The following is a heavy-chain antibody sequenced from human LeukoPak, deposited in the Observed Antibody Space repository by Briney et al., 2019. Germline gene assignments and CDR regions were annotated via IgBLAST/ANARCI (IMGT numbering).Heavy chain of an antibody. CDR2: ISGSGGST. Sequence: GGSLRLSCVASGFSFSSYAMSWVRQAPGKGLEWVSAISGSGGSTYYADSVKGRFTISRDNSKNTLYLQMNRLRAEDTAVYYCAKEYSAYYFDYWGQGTLVTVSS. D-gene: IGHD2-21*01. J-gene: IGHJ4*02. CDR1: GFSFSSYA. CDR3: AKEYSAYYFDY. V-gene: IGHV3-23*01.